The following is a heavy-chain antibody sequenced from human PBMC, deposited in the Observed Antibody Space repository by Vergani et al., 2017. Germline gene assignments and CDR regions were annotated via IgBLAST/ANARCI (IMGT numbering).Heavy chain of an antibody. CDR2: ISSSSSYT. CDR3: ARSLYSSSWGDFDY. V-gene: IGHV3-11*05. D-gene: IGHD6-13*01. CDR1: GFTFSDYY. Sequence: QVQLVESGGGLVKPGGSLRLSCAASGFTFSDYYMSWIRQAPGKGLEWVSYISSSSSYTNYADSVKGRFTISRDNAKNSLYLQMNSLRAEDTAVYYCARSLYSSSWGDFDYWGQGTLVTVSS. J-gene: IGHJ4*02.